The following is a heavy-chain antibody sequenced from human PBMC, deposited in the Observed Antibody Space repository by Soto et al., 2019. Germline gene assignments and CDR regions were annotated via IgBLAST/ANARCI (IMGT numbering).Heavy chain of an antibody. CDR1: GGSISSSSYY. Sequence: QLQLQESGPGLVKPSETLSLICTVSGGSISSSSYYWGWIRQPPGKGLEWIGSIYYSGSTYYNPSLKSRVTISADTSKNQFSLKLSSVTAADTAVYYCARHTPAISISDHWGQGTLVTVSS. J-gene: IGHJ4*02. D-gene: IGHD2-15*01. CDR2: IYYSGST. V-gene: IGHV4-39*01. CDR3: ARHTPAISISDH.